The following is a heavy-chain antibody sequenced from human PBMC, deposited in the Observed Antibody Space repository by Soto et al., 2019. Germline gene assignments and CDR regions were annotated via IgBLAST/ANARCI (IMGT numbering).Heavy chain of an antibody. Sequence: SGPTLVNPTQTLTLTCTFSGFSLSTSGVGVGWIRQPPGKALEWLALIYWDDDKRYSPSLKSRLTITKDTSKNQVVLTMTNMDPVDTATYYCAHSLYYDYIWGSYRYMFYYWGKGNLVTVSS. D-gene: IGHD3-16*02. CDR1: GFSLSTSGVG. J-gene: IGHJ4*02. CDR3: AHSLYYDYIWGSYRYMFYY. V-gene: IGHV2-5*02. CDR2: IYWDDDK.